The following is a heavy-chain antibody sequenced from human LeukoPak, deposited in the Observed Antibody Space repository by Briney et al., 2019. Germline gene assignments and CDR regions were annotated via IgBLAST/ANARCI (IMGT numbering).Heavy chain of an antibody. CDR1: GFTFRSYA. J-gene: IGHJ4*02. V-gene: IGHV3-23*01. CDR2: ISGGGGST. CDR3: AKDTSGYDGFDY. Sequence: GGSLRLSCAASGFTFRSYAMSWVRQAPGKGLEWVSSISGGGGSTYYADSVKGRFTISRDNSKITLYLQMNSLRAEDTAVYYCAKDTSGYDGFDYWGQGTLVTVSS. D-gene: IGHD5-12*01.